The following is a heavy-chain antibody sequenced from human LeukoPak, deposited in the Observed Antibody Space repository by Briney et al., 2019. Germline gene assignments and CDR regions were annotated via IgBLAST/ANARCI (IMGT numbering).Heavy chain of an antibody. CDR2: ISWNSGSI. CDR1: GFTFSSYT. Sequence: GGSLRLSCAASGFTFSSYTFDCVRQAPGKGLEWVSGISWNSGSIGYADSVKGRFTISRDNAKNSLYLQINSLRAEDMALYYCAKGIGAAANWYFDLWGRGTLVTVSS. V-gene: IGHV3-9*03. CDR3: AKGIGAAANWYFDL. D-gene: IGHD6-13*01. J-gene: IGHJ2*01.